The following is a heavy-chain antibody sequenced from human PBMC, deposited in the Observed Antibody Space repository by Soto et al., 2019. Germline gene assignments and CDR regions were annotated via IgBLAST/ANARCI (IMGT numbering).Heavy chain of an antibody. CDR2: ISAYNCNT. CDR1: GDTFTSYG. CDR3: ARDSEKNYYYVWETDY. V-gene: IGHV1-18*01. D-gene: IGHD3-16*01. J-gene: IGHJ4*02. Sequence: QVQLVQSGAEVKKPGASVKVSCKASGDTFTSYGISWVLQATVQGLEWMGWISAYNCNTNYAQKLQGRVTMPTDTSASTAYMELRSLRADDTAVYYCARDSEKNYYYVWETDYWGQGTLVTVSS.